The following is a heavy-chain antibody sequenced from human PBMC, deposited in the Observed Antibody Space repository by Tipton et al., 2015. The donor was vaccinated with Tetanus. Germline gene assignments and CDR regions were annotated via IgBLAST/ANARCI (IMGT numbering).Heavy chain of an antibody. V-gene: IGHV3-66*01. CDR3: ARVPGVL. CDR2: MYSGGGT. Sequence: SLRLSCAASEFTVSNNYMSWVRQAPGKGLEWVSFMYSGGGTYYADSVKDRFTISRDKSKNTLYLQMNSLRVEDTAVYYCARVPGVLWGQGTTVIVSS. J-gene: IGHJ6*02. D-gene: IGHD2-8*01. CDR1: EFTVSNNY.